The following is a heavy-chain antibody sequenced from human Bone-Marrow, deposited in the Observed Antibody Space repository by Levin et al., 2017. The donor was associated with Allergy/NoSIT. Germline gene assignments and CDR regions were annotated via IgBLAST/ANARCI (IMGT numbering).Heavy chain of an antibody. CDR2: IIPIFGIA. Sequence: SVKVSCKASGGTFSSYAFSWVRQAPGQGLEWMGRIIPIFGIANYAQNFQGRVSITADKSTITAYMELSSLRSEDTAVYYCARSTGSPPPYDAFNIWGQGTMVTVSS. V-gene: IGHV1-69*10. D-gene: IGHD1-1*01. CDR3: ARSTGSPPPYDAFNI. CDR1: GGTFSSYA. J-gene: IGHJ3*02.